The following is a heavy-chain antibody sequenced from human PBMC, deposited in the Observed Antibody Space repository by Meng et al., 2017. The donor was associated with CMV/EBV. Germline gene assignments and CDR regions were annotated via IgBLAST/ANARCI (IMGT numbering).Heavy chain of an antibody. J-gene: IGHJ4*02. CDR3: ASPPINYYDSSGYYFFDY. CDR2: IYYSGST. CDR1: SISSSSDY. Sequence: SISSSSDYWGWIRQPPGKGLEWIGSIYYSGSTYYNPSLKSRVTISVDTSKNQFSLKLSSVTAADTAVYYCASPPINYYDSSGYYFFDYWGQGTLATVSS. V-gene: IGHV4-39*01. D-gene: IGHD3-22*01.